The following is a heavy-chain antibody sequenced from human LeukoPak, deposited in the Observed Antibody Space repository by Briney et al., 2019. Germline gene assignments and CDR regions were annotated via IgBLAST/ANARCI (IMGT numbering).Heavy chain of an antibody. J-gene: IGHJ4*02. CDR3: AILIVAGTHFDY. D-gene: IGHD6-19*01. Sequence: PSETLSLTCAVSGYSISSGYYWGWIRQPPGKGLEWIGSIYHSGSTYYNPSLKSRVTISVDTSKNQFSLKLSSVTAADTAVYYCAILIVAGTHFDYWGQGTLVTVSS. V-gene: IGHV4-38-2*01. CDR2: IYHSGST. CDR1: GYSISSGYY.